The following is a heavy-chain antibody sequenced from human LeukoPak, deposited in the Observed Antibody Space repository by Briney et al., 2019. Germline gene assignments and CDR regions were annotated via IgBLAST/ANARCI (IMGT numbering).Heavy chain of an antibody. D-gene: IGHD6-19*01. CDR1: GYDFTSVG. Sequence: GASVKVFCKASGYDFTSVGITWVRRAPGQGLEWMGWISPYNGNTRYAQKFQGRAAMTTDTSTTTAYMELRGLRFNDTAVYYCARAGPGSGWYFDYWGQGTLVTVSS. CDR2: ISPYNGNT. CDR3: ARAGPGSGWYFDY. V-gene: IGHV1-18*01. J-gene: IGHJ4*02.